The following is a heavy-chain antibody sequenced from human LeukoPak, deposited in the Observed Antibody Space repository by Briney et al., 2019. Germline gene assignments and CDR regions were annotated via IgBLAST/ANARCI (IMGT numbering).Heavy chain of an antibody. Sequence: GGSLRLSCAASGFTFSSYGMNWVRQAPGKGREWVSYMSSSESIIYYADSVKGRFTISRDNAKNSLYLQMNSLRAEDTAVYYCARGRIVAGVRYWGQGTLVTVSS. D-gene: IGHD3-22*01. CDR2: MSSSESII. CDR3: ARGRIVAGVRY. V-gene: IGHV3-48*04. J-gene: IGHJ4*02. CDR1: GFTFSSYG.